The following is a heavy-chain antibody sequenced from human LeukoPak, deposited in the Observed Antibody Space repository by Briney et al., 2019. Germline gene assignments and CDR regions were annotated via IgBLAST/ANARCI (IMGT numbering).Heavy chain of an antibody. D-gene: IGHD1-14*01. V-gene: IGHV3-74*01. J-gene: IGHJ3*01. CDR1: GFTFGNSW. CDR2: INADGSTA. CDR3: VVVVEPPDSDGFDV. Sequence: GGSLRLSCAASGFTFGNSWVHWVRQAPGKGLVWVSLINADGSTATCADSVKGRLTISRDNARNTLSLQMNSLTIEDTAVYYCVVVVEPPDSDGFDVWGQGTMITVSS.